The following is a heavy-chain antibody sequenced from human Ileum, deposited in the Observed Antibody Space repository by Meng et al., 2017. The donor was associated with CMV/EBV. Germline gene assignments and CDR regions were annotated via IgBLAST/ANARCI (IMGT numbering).Heavy chain of an antibody. CDR1: GFTFSDYY. Sequence: GESLKISCAASGFTFSDYYMSWIRQAPGKGLEWVSYISGSGTTVYYEDSVNGRFTISRDNTRNSLFLEMNSLRDEHTAFYYCRGGIYSALGYWGQGALVTVSS. D-gene: IGHD2-15*01. CDR2: ISGSGTTV. J-gene: IGHJ4*02. CDR3: RGGIYSALGY. V-gene: IGHV3-11*01.